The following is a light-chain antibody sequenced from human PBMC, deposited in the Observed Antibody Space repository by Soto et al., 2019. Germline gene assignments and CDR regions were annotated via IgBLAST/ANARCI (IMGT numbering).Light chain of an antibody. V-gene: IGKV3-20*01. J-gene: IGKJ3*01. CDR3: QQYGSSPST. CDR1: QSISSSF. CDR2: GTS. Sequence: EIVLTQSPGTLSLSPGESATLSCRASQSISSSFFAWYQHKPGQAPRLLIYGTSNRATGIPDRFSGSGSGTDFTLTISRLEPEDFAVYYCQQYGSSPSTFGPGTKVDIK.